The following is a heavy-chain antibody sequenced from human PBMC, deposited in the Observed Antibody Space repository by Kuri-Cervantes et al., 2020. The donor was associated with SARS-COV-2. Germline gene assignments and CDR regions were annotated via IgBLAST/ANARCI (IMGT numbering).Heavy chain of an antibody. J-gene: IGHJ6*03. CDR1: GFTFSSYG. D-gene: IGHD1-14*01. Sequence: GESLKISCAASGFTFSSYGMHWVRQAPGKGLEWVAFIRYDGSNKYYADSVKGRFTISRDNSKNTLYLQMNSLRAEDTAVYYCARKKTDMDVWGKETTVTVSS. V-gene: IGHV3-30*02. CDR3: ARKKTDMDV. CDR2: IRYDGSNK.